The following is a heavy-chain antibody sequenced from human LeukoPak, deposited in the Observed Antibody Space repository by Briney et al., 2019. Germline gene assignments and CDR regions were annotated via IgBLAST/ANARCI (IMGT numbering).Heavy chain of an antibody. Sequence: SETLSLTCAVSGGTISRYYWSWIRHSPGKGLEWIGYIYSTGSTNSSPSLKSRVSISVDTSKNQFSLNMRSVTAANTAVYYCARHESAVGALFHWGQGVLVTVSS. CDR3: ARHESAVGALFH. D-gene: IGHD1-26*01. CDR2: IYSTGST. CDR1: GGTISRYY. V-gene: IGHV4-59*08. J-gene: IGHJ4*02.